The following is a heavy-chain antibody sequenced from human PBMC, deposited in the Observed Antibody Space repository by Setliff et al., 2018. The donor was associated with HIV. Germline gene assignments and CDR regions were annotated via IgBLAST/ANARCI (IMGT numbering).Heavy chain of an antibody. Sequence: SETLSLTCTVSGGSISSHYRSWIRQPPGKGLEWIGSIYYSGSTNYNPSLKSRVTISVDTSKNQFSLKLSSVTAADTAVYYCAGEAPGSRNRWPYYFDYWGHGTLVTVSS. D-gene: IGHD2-15*01. CDR2: IYYSGST. CDR1: GGSISSHY. J-gene: IGHJ4*01. CDR3: AGEAPGSRNRWPYYFDY. V-gene: IGHV4-59*11.